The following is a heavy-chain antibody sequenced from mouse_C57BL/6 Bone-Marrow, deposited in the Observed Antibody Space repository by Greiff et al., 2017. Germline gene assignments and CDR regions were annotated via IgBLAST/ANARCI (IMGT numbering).Heavy chain of an antibody. Sequence: QVTLKVSGPGILQPSQTLSLTCSFSGFSLSTFGMGVGWIRQPSGKGLEWLAHIWWDDDKYYNPALKSRPTISKDTSKNQVFLKIANVDTADTATYYCARINHYYGSSYDAMDYWGQGTSVTVSS. CDR3: ARINHYYGSSYDAMDY. CDR2: IWWDDDK. CDR1: GFSLSTFGMG. J-gene: IGHJ4*01. V-gene: IGHV8-8*01. D-gene: IGHD1-1*01.